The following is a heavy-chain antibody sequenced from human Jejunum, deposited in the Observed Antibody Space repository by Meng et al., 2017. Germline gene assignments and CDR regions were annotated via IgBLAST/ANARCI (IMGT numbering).Heavy chain of an antibody. CDR3: VRGEFAMLARFDF. D-gene: IGHD2-2*01. Sequence: QVQLQESGLGLVKPSGTLSLTCAVSGGYINKENWWSWVRQSPERGLEWIGEIYHGGNTNYNPSLKRRVTMSVDESTNQMSLKLTSVTAADTAVYYCVRGEFAMLARFDFWGQGILVTVSS. J-gene: IGHJ4*02. CDR2: IYHGGNT. V-gene: IGHV4-4*02. CDR1: GGYINKENW.